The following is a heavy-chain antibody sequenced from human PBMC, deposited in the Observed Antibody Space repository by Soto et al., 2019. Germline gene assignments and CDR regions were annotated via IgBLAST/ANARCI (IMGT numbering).Heavy chain of an antibody. CDR2: IWYDGSNR. D-gene: IGHD2-2*01. CDR3: ARDKSSYVVAAGTFLAH. Sequence: GGSLRLSCAASGFTFSSYGMHWVRQAPGKGLEWVAVIWYDGSNRYYTDSVKGRFTISRDNSKNTLNLQMNSLRAEDTAIYYCARDKSSYVVAAGTFLAHWGQGTLVTVSS. J-gene: IGHJ4*02. CDR1: GFTFSSYG. V-gene: IGHV3-33*01.